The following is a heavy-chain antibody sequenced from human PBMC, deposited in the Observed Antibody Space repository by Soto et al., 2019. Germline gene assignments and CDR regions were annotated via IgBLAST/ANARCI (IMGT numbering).Heavy chain of an antibody. CDR1: GGTFSSYA. D-gene: IGHD3-3*01. CDR3: ASDFWSRYRYYYYGMDV. J-gene: IGHJ6*02. V-gene: IGHV1-69*01. Sequence: QVQLVQSGAEVKKPGSSVKVSCKASGGTFSSYAISWVRQAPGQGLEWMGGIIPIFGTANYAQKFQGRVTITADESTSTAYMELSSLRSEDTAVYYCASDFWSRYRYYYYGMDVCGQGTTVTVSS. CDR2: IIPIFGTA.